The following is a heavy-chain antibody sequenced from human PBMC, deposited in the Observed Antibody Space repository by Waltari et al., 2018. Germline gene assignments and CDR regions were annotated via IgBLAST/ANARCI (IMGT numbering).Heavy chain of an antibody. CDR2: IWYDGSNK. V-gene: IGHV3-33*01. D-gene: IGHD4-17*01. CDR1: GFTFSSYG. Sequence: QVQLVESGGGVVQPGRSLRLSCAPSGFTFSSYGMYWVRQAPGKGLEWVAVIWYDGSNKYYADSVKGRFTISRDNSKNTLYLQMNSLRAEDTAVYYCARDLSGDPAGCLDYWGQGTLVTVSS. J-gene: IGHJ4*02. CDR3: ARDLSGDPAGCLDY.